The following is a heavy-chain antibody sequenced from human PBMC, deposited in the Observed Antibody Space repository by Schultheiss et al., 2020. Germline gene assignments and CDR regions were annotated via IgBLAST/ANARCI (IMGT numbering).Heavy chain of an antibody. CDR2: ISSSSSTI. J-gene: IGHJ6*03. CDR3: ARGDYDFWSGIGYGYYYMDV. Sequence: GGSLRLSCAASGFTFSSYSMNWVRQAPGKGLEWVLYISSSSSTIYYADSVKGRFTISRDNAKNSLYLQMNSLRDEDTAVYYCARGDYDFWSGIGYGYYYMDVWGKGTTVTVSS. CDR1: GFTFSSYS. D-gene: IGHD3-3*01. V-gene: IGHV3-48*02.